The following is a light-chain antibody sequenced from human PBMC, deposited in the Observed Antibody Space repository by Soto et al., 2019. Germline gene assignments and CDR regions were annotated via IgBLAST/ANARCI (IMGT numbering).Light chain of an antibody. Sequence: EIALTQSPGTLSLSPGERATLSCRASQSVSSNYLAWYQQKPDQAPRLLIYGASSRATGIPDRFSGSGSGTDFTLTISRLEPEDFAVYYCQQYGSSSWTFGQGTKVEIK. J-gene: IGKJ1*01. CDR2: GAS. V-gene: IGKV3-20*01. CDR3: QQYGSSSWT. CDR1: QSVSSNY.